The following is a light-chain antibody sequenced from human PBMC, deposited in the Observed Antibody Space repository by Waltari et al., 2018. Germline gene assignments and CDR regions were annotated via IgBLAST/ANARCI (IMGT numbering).Light chain of an antibody. CDR1: QSVLYSSNNKNY. J-gene: IGKJ5*01. Sequence: DIVMTQSPDSLAVSLGERATTNCKSSQSVLYSSNNKNYLAGYQQKPGQPPKRLIYWASTRESGVPDRFSGSGSGTDFTLTISSLQTEDVAVYYCQQYYSTPPITFGQGTRLEIK. V-gene: IGKV4-1*01. CDR3: QQYYSTPPIT. CDR2: WAS.